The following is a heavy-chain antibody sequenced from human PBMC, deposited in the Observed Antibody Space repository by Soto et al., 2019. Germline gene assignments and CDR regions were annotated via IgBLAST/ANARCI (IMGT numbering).Heavy chain of an antibody. CDR1: GFTFSSYA. CDR2: ISYDGSNK. V-gene: IGHV3-30-3*01. CDR3: ARDRRGIEVAGIFDY. Sequence: QVQLVESGGGVVQPGRSLRLSCAASGFTFSSYAMHWVRQAPGKGLEWVAVISYDGSNKYYADSVKGRFTISRDNSKNTLYLQMNSLRAEDTAVYYCARDRRGIEVAGIFDYLGQGTLVAVSS. J-gene: IGHJ4*02. D-gene: IGHD6-19*01.